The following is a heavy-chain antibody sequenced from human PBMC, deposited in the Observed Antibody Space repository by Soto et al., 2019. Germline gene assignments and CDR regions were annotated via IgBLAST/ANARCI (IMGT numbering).Heavy chain of an antibody. CDR3: AREVEGMDV. CDR1: GFTFSSYA. V-gene: IGHV3-30-3*01. Sequence: QVQLVESGGGVVQPGRSLRLSCAASGFTFSSYAMHWGRQAPGKGLEWVAVILYDGSKKYYADSVKGRFTISRDNSKNTLDLQMNSLRAEDTAVYYCAREVEGMDVWGQGTTVTVSS. D-gene: IGHD1-26*01. CDR2: ILYDGSKK. J-gene: IGHJ6*02.